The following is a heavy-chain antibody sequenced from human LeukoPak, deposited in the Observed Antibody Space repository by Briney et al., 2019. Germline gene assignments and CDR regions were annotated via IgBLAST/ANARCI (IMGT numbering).Heavy chain of an antibody. D-gene: IGHD3-3*02. V-gene: IGHV3-48*01. J-gene: IGHJ2*01. CDR2: ISSSSSTI. CDR1: GFTFSSYS. Sequence: PGGSLRLSCAASGFTFSSYSMNWVRQAPGKGLEWVSYISSSSSTIYYADSVKGRFTISRDNSKNTLYLQMNSLRAEDTAVYYCARDSTGYWYFDLWGRGTLVSVSS. CDR3: ARDSTGYWYFDL.